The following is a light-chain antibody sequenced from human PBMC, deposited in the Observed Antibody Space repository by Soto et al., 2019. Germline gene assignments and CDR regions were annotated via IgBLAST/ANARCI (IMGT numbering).Light chain of an antibody. V-gene: IGLV1-40*01. CDR3: QSYESSLSGSYV. J-gene: IGLJ1*01. CDR1: SSNIGAGYD. CDR2: GNS. Sequence: QSVLTQPPSVSGAPGQRVTISCTGSSSNIGAGYDVHWYQQLPGTAPKLLIYGNSNRPSGVPDRFSGSKSGTSASLAITGLQAENEADYYCQSYESSLSGSYVFGTGTKLTVL.